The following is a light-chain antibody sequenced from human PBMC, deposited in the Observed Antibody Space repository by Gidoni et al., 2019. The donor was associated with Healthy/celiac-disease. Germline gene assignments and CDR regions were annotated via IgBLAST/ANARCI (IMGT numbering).Light chain of an antibody. Sequence: DIVMTQSPDSLAVSLGERATINCKSSQSVLYSSNNKNYLAWYQQKPGQPPKRLIYWASTRESGVPDRFSGSGSGTDFTLTISSLQAEDVAVYYCQQYYSTPFTFGPGTKADIK. CDR1: QSVLYSSNNKNY. J-gene: IGKJ3*01. CDR3: QQYYSTPFT. V-gene: IGKV4-1*01. CDR2: WAS.